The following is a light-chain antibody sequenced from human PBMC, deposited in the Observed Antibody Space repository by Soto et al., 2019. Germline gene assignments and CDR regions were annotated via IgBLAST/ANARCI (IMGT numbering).Light chain of an antibody. CDR3: GSYAGGSRV. CDR2: EVG. J-gene: IGLJ1*01. Sequence: QSVLTQPASVSGSPGQSITISCTGTSRDVGAYKLVSWYQQHPGKAPKLIIYEVGERPSGASNRFSGSKSGNTASLTISGLQAEDEAYYYCGSYAGGSRVFGTGTKVPS. V-gene: IGLV2-23*02. CDR1: SRDVGAYKL.